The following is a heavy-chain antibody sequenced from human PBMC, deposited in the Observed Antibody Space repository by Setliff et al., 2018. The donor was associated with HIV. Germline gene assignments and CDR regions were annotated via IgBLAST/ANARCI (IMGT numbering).Heavy chain of an antibody. J-gene: IGHJ4*02. Sequence: PSETLSLTCTVSGGSISSSSYYWGWIRQPPGKGLEWIGTIYYSGSTYYNPSLKSRVTMSVDTSKNQFSLKLTSLTAADTAVYFCARDPHYYDRSGHYPWFYFDYWGQGTLVTVSS. CDR3: ARDPHYYDRSGHYPWFYFDY. CDR2: IYYSGST. CDR1: GGSISSSSYY. D-gene: IGHD3-22*01. V-gene: IGHV4-39*07.